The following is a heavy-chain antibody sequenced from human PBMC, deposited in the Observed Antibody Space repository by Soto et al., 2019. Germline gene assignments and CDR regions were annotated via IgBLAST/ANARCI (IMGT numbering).Heavy chain of an antibody. CDR3: ASPVPGYSSGWYSYYYGMDV. V-gene: IGHV3-11*01. D-gene: IGHD6-13*01. Sequence: PWGSLRLSCAASGFTFIDYYISFIRHSPLKWLEWVSYISSSGRTIYCADSVKGRFTISRDNAKNSLYLQMNSLRAEDTAVYYCASPVPGYSSGWYSYYYGMDVWGQGTTVTVSS. CDR1: GFTFIDYY. J-gene: IGHJ6*02. CDR2: ISSSGRTI.